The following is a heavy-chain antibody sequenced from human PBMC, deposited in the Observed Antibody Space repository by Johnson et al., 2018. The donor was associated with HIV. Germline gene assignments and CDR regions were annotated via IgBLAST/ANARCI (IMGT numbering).Heavy chain of an antibody. D-gene: IGHD1-1*01. CDR1: GFTVSSNY. V-gene: IGHV3-74*02. J-gene: IGHJ3*02. CDR2: INSDGSST. Sequence: VQLVESGGGLVQPGGSLRLSCAASGFTVSSNYMSWVRPAPGKGLVWVSRINSDGSSTTYADSVKGRFTISRDNAKNTLYLQMNSLRAEDTAVYYCAKPSTESTFDIWGQGTMVTVSS. CDR3: AKPSTESTFDI.